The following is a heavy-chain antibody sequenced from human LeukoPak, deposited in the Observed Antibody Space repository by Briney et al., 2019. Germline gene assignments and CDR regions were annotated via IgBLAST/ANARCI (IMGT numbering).Heavy chain of an antibody. CDR2: IDTAGNT. CDR3: ARRHILSSYGMDV. CDR1: GFTFSSYD. V-gene: IGHV3-13*01. D-gene: IGHD3-9*01. Sequence: GGSLRLSCAASGFTFSSYDMHWVRQATGKGLEWVSAIDTAGNTYYPGSAKDRFTISRDTARNSLYLQMNTLRAGDTAVYYCARRHILSSYGMDVWGQGTTVTVS. J-gene: IGHJ6*02.